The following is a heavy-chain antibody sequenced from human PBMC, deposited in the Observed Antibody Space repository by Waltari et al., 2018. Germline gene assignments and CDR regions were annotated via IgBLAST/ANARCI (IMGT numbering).Heavy chain of an antibody. J-gene: IGHJ3*02. CDR2: MNPNSGNT. Sequence: QVQLVQSGAEVKKPGASVKVSCKASGYTFTSYDINWVRQATGQGLGWMGWMNPNSGNTGYEQKFQGRVTMTRNTSISTAYMELSSLRSEDTAVYYCARGHYDYVWGSYRYTGAFDIWGQGTMVTVSS. CDR1: GYTFTSYD. CDR3: ARGHYDYVWGSYRYTGAFDI. V-gene: IGHV1-8*01. D-gene: IGHD3-16*02.